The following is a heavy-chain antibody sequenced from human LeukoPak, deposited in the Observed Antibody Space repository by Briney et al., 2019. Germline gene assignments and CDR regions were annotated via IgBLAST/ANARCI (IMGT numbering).Heavy chain of an antibody. CDR3: ARNNGDYYGMDV. J-gene: IGHJ6*02. V-gene: IGHV3-21*01. CDR2: ISSSSSYI. D-gene: IGHD1/OR15-1a*01. CDR1: GFTFSSYS. Sequence: PGGSLRVSCAASGFTFSSYSMNWVRQAPGKGLEWVSSISSSSSYIYYADSVKGRFTISRDNAKNSLYLQMNSLRAEDTAVYYCARNNGDYYGMDVWGQGTTVTVSS.